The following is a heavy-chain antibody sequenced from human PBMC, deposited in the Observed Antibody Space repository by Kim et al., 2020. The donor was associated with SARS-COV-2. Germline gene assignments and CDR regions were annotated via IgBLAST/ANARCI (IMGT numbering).Heavy chain of an antibody. D-gene: IGHD5-12*01. CDR3: ARGGWLDNWFDP. J-gene: IGHJ5*02. V-gene: IGHV4-34*01. Sequence: SETLSLTCAVYGGSFSGYYWSWIRQPPGKGLEWIGEINHSGSTNYNPSLKSRVTISVDTSKNQFSLKLSSVTAADTAVYYCARGGWLDNWFDPWGQGTLVTVSS. CDR2: INHSGST. CDR1: GGSFSGYY.